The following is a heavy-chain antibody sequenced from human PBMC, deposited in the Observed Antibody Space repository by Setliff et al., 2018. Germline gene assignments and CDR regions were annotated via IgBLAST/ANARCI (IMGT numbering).Heavy chain of an antibody. J-gene: IGHJ6*03. V-gene: IGHV1-69*05. CDR2: TIPMFGTT. D-gene: IGHD3-22*01. CDR1: GGTFSSYG. Sequence: GASVKVSCKASGGTFSSYGISWVRQAPGQGLEWMGGTIPMFGTTSYARQFQGGVTIITDESTSTAYMQLSSLGSEDTAVYYCVREGVDSRSSTDYRYYMDVWGKGTTVTVSS. CDR3: VREGVDSRSSTDYRYYMDV.